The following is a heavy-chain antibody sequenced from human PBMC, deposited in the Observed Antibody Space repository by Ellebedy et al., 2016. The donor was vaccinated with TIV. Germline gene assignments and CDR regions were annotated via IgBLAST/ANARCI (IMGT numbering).Heavy chain of an antibody. CDR1: GFTFSRYW. Sequence: GESLKISCAASGFTFSRYWMSWLRQAPGKGLEYVAHIKFDEIEAYHADSVKGRIVISRDNARKSLYLQMNNLRVGDTAVYYCARDTVEVPSGDAFDLWGQGTTVTVSS. V-gene: IGHV3-7*04. CDR2: IKFDEIEA. CDR3: ARDTVEVPSGDAFDL. J-gene: IGHJ3*01. D-gene: IGHD2-2*01.